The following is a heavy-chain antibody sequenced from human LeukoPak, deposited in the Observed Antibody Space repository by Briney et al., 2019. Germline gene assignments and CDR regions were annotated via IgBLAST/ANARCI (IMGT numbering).Heavy chain of an antibody. CDR3: ARDLWGYYDSSGYSPFDY. J-gene: IGHJ4*02. CDR2: ISAYNGNT. D-gene: IGHD3-22*01. CDR1: GYTFTSYG. V-gene: IGHV1-18*01. Sequence: ASVKVSCKASGYTFTSYGISWVRQAPGQGLEWMGWISAYNGNTNYAQKLQGRVTMTTDTSTSTAYMELRSLRSDDTAVYYCARDLWGYYDSSGYSPFDYWGQGTLVTVSS.